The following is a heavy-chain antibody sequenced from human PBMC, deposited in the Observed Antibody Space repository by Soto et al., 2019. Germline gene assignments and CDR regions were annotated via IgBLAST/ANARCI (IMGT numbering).Heavy chain of an antibody. D-gene: IGHD3-10*01. J-gene: IGHJ5*02. CDR3: AREEVAYSGSGSYNWFDP. CDR2: IYHSGST. V-gene: IGHV4-31*03. CDR1: GGSISSGGYY. Sequence: PSETLSLTCTVSGGSISSGGYYWSWIRQHPGKGLEWIGYIYHSGSTYYNPSLKSRVTISVDTSKNQFSLKLSSVTAADTAMYYCAREEVAYSGSGSYNWFDPWGQGTLVTVSS.